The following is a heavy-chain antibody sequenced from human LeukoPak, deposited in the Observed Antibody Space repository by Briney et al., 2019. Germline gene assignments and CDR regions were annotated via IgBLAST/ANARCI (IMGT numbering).Heavy chain of an antibody. CDR3: AKRIYGDYSYWYFDL. D-gene: IGHD4-17*01. CDR2: INSDGSST. CDR1: GFTFSSYW. J-gene: IGHJ2*01. Sequence: PGGSLRLSCAASGFTFSSYWMHWVRQAPGKGLVWVSRINSDGSSTSYADSVKGRFTISRDNSKNTLYLQMNGLRAEDTAVYYCAKRIYGDYSYWYFDLWGRGTLVTVSS. V-gene: IGHV3-74*01.